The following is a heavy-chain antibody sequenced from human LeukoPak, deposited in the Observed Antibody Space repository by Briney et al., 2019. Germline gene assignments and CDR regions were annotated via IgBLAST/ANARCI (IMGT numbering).Heavy chain of an antibody. D-gene: IGHD6-19*01. J-gene: IGHJ5*02. CDR1: GYTFTTYS. Sequence: GASVKVSCKASGYTFTTYSMHWVRKAPGQVLDLTSRINTNTGNPTYAQGFTGRFVFSLDTSVSTAYLQISSLKPEDTAVYYCARENFGYSSHNWFDPWGQGTLVTVSS. CDR2: INTNTGNP. CDR3: ARENFGYSSHNWFDP. V-gene: IGHV7-4-1*02.